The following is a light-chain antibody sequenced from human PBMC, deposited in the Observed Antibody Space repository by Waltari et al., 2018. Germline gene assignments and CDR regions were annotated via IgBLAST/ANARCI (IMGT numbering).Light chain of an antibody. V-gene: IGKV3-20*01. Sequence: EIVLTQSPGTLSLSPGDRAPLSCRASESVPSGYLAWYQQKPGQAPRLLIFGASSGATGVPDRFSGSESGTDFTLTISRLEPEDFAVYYCQQYGSLPWTFGQGTKVDLK. CDR1: ESVPSGY. CDR3: QQYGSLPWT. J-gene: IGKJ1*01. CDR2: GAS.